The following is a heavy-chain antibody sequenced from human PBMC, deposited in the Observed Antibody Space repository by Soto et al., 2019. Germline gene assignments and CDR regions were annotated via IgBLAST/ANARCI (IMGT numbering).Heavy chain of an antibody. V-gene: IGHV1-3*04. CDR2: IKTDSGQT. CDR3: ARQRGRYITNW. J-gene: IGHJ5*01. D-gene: IGHD3-9*01. CDR1: GYTFTTYS. Sequence: VQLVQSGAEVKKTGASVTVSCKASGYTFTTYSVHWVRQAPGQSLEWMGWIKTDSGQTKYAQKFQGRVIITRDTSATTVYMELSNLKSEDTAMYYCARQRGRYITNW.